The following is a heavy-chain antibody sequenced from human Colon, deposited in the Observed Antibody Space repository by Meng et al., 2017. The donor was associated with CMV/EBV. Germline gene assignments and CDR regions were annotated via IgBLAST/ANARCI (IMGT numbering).Heavy chain of an antibody. Sequence: GESLKISCAASGFTFSDYAMSWVRQAPGKGLEWVSTISVSGSTAYYADSVRGRVTISRDNSKNTLFLQVNSLRAEDTAVYYCAKPHADYYYDKTGGYGMDVWGQGTTVTVSS. CDR3: AKPHADYYYDKTGGYGMDV. J-gene: IGHJ6*02. D-gene: IGHD3-22*01. V-gene: IGHV3-23*01. CDR2: ISVSGSTA. CDR1: GFTFSDYA.